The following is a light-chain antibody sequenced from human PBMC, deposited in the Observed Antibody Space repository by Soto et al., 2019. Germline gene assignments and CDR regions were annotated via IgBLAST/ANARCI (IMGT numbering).Light chain of an antibody. J-gene: IGKJ1*01. V-gene: IGKV3-20*01. CDR1: QSVSSSY. Sequence: EIVLTQSPGTLSLSPGERATLSCRASQSVSSSYLAWYQQKPGQAPRLLIYGASSRATGIPDRFSGSGSGTDFTLTISILEPVDLAVYYCQQYGSSLRTFGQGTKLDIK. CDR3: QQYGSSLRT. CDR2: GAS.